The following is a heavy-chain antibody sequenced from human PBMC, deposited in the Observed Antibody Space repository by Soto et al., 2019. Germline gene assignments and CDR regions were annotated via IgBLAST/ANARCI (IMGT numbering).Heavy chain of an antibody. D-gene: IGHD3-10*01. V-gene: IGHV1-69*08. CDR1: GGTFSSYT. CDR2: IIPILGIA. J-gene: IGHJ4*02. CDR3: AREGPDYYGSGSYGY. Sequence: QVQLVQSGAEVKKPVSSVKVSCKASGGTFSSYTISWVRQAPGQGLEWMGRIIPILGIANYAQKFQGRVTITADKSTSTAYMELSSLRSEDTAVYYCAREGPDYYGSGSYGYWGQGTLVTVSS.